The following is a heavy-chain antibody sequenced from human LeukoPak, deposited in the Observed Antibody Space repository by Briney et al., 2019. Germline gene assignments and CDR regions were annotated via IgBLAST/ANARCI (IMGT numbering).Heavy chain of an antibody. CDR1: GFTFSSYA. J-gene: IGHJ3*02. CDR3: ARDVGASAPDPFDI. Sequence: GGSLRLSCAASGFTFSSYAMSWVRQAPGKGLEWVSSISSSSNYIYYADSVKGRFTISRDNAKNSLYLQMNSLRAEDTDVYYCARDVGASAPDPFDIWGQGTMVTVSS. D-gene: IGHD1-26*01. V-gene: IGHV3-21*01. CDR2: ISSSSNYI.